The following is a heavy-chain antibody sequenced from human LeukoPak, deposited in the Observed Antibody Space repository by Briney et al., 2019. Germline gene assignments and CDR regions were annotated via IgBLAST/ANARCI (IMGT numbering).Heavy chain of an antibody. CDR2: INPSGGST. V-gene: IGHV1-46*01. CDR3: ARALPHRRLMDTTMEQHWFDP. D-gene: IGHD5-18*01. Sequence: ASVKVPCKASGYIFTSYLMHWVRQAPGQGLEWMGLINPSGGSTRYAQKFQGRVTMTRDMSTSTVYMGLSSLRSEDTAVYYCARALPHRRLMDTTMEQHWFDPWGQGTLVTVSS. CDR1: GYIFTSYL. J-gene: IGHJ5*02.